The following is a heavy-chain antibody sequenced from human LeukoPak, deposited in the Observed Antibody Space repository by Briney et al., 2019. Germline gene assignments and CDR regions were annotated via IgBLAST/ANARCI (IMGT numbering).Heavy chain of an antibody. Sequence: AETLSLTCAVSGGSISSNNWWSWVRQPPGKGLEWIGEIYHSGSTNYNPSLKSRVTISVDTSKNQFSLKLSSVTAADTAVYYCASSQISPGYYYYYMDVWGKGTTVTISS. J-gene: IGHJ6*03. V-gene: IGHV4-4*02. CDR2: IYHSGST. CDR3: ASSQISPGYYYYYMDV. D-gene: IGHD2/OR15-2a*01. CDR1: GGSISSNNW.